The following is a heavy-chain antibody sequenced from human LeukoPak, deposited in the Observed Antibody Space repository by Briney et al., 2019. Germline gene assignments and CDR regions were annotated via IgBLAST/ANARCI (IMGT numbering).Heavy chain of an antibody. J-gene: IGHJ4*02. CDR2: IGSSGSLI. D-gene: IGHD2-21*02. V-gene: IGHV3-48*03. CDR1: GFTFSSYA. Sequence: GGSLRLSCAASGFTFSSYAMSWVRQAPGKGLEWISYIGSSGSLIYYADSVKGRFTVSRDNAKNSVYLQMNSLRAEDTAIYYCAREMKDCGGDCLDSWGQGTLVTVSS. CDR3: AREMKDCGGDCLDS.